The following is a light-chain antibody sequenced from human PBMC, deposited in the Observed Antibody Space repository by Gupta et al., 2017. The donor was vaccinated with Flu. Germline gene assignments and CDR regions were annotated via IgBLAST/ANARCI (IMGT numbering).Light chain of an antibody. CDR1: QSISTY. Sequence: VGDRVTVTCRASQSISTYLNWYQQKPGTAPKLLIFAASSLQSGVPSRFSGTGSGTEFTLTISSLRPEDFATYYCQQSYRTPPTFGPWDHSGCQT. CDR3: QQSYRTPPT. V-gene: IGKV1-39*01. J-gene: IGKJ3*01. CDR2: AAS.